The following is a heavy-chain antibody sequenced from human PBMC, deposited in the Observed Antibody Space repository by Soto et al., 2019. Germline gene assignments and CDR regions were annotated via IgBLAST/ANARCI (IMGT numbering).Heavy chain of an antibody. J-gene: IGHJ4*02. CDR1: GFTLSPYW. CDR3: AREAINGASYFDL. CDR2: IKSDVTII. Sequence: PGGSLRLSCAASGFTLSPYWMHWVRQAPGKGLVWVSRIKSDVTIINYADSVKGRATISRDNARNTLYLQVGSLRAEDTALYYCAREAINGASYFDLWGQGTPVTVSS. D-gene: IGHD1-26*01. V-gene: IGHV3-74*01.